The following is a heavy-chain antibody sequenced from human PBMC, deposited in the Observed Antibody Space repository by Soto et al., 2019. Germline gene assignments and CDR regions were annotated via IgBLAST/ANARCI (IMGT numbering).Heavy chain of an antibody. Sequence: LSLTCAVYGGSFSGYYWSWIRQPPGKGLDWIGEINHSGSTNYNPSLKSRVTISVDTSKNQFSLKLSSVTAADTAVYYCARMYSSSSGGYYYYYYYMDVWGKGTTVTVSS. J-gene: IGHJ6*03. CDR1: GGSFSGYY. D-gene: IGHD6-6*01. CDR2: INHSGST. V-gene: IGHV4-34*01. CDR3: ARMYSSSSGGYYYYYYYMDV.